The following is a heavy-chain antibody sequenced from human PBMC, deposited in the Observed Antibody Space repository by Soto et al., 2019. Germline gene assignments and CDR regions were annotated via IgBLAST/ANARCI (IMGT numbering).Heavy chain of an antibody. D-gene: IGHD7-27*01. CDR2: IYWDDEK. V-gene: IGHV2-5*02. CDR1: GFSLSASGVG. Sequence: QSTLKESAPTLVNPTQPLTLTGTVSGFSLSASGVGVGWIRQPPGKALEWLALIYWDDEKRYSPSLKNRVTITKDPSRNEVVLMMTDLDPVDTDTYYCAHRTPYLFYGDVFDVWGQGTPVTVSS. CDR3: AHRTPYLFYGDVFDV. J-gene: IGHJ3*01.